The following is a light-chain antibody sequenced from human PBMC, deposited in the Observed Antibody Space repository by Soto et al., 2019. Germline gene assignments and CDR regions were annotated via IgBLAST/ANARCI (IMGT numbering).Light chain of an antibody. CDR3: QQSYSTPIT. V-gene: IGKV1-39*01. J-gene: IGKJ5*01. CDR2: DVY. CDR1: QSIRSW. Sequence: LPASVADRGTITCRSSQSIRSWLAWYQQKPGKAPKLLIYDVYSLESGVPSRFSGSGSGTDFTLTISSLQPEDFATYYCQQSYSTPITFGQGTRLDI.